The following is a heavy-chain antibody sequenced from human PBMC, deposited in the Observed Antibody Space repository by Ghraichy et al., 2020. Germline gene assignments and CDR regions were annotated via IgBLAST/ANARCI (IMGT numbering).Heavy chain of an antibody. CDR3: AKMFGQLTGNYGMAV. V-gene: IGHV3-23*01. J-gene: IGHJ6*02. CDR1: GFPFSDYA. Sequence: GGSLRLSCAASGFPFSDYAMSWVRRAPGKGLEWVSGLYGGGHGARYADSVKGRFTISRDNSKNTLYLQMKSLRGEDTAVYYCAKMFGQLTGNYGMAVWGQGTKVTVSS. CDR2: LYGGGHGA. D-gene: IGHD3-16*01.